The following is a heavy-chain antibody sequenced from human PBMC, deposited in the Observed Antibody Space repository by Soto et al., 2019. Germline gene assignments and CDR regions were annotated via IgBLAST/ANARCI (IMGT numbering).Heavy chain of an antibody. CDR1: GGSINSGGYY. V-gene: IGHV4-31*03. J-gene: IGHJ4*02. CDR2: MDYSGST. D-gene: IGHD6-13*01. CDR3: ARGYRQSGYSSSWVFDY. Sequence: QVQLRESGPGLVKPSQTLSLTCTVSGGSINSGGYYWNLIRQHPGKGLEWIGYMDYSGSTHNTPFLRSRVIISADTAENHFSLKLSSVTAADTAAYFCARGYRQSGYSSSWVFDYWGQGTLVNVSS.